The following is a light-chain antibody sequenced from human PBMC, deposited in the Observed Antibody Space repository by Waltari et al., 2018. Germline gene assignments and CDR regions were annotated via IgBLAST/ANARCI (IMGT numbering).Light chain of an antibody. CDR3: QQSYNTPFT. Sequence: DIQMTQSPSSLSASVGDRVTITCRASQSVTSYLNWYQQKPGRAPNLLIYAASNLQSGVPTRFSGSGCGTEFTLTISSLQPEDFATYYCQQSYNTPFTFGPGTKVDS. V-gene: IGKV1-39*01. CDR1: QSVTSY. J-gene: IGKJ3*01. CDR2: AAS.